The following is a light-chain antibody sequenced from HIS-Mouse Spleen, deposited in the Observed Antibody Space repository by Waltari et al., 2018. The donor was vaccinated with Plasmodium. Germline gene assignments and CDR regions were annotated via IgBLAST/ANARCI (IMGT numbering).Light chain of an antibody. J-gene: IGKJ1*01. CDR2: GAS. CDR3: QQYNNWPAWT. V-gene: IGKV3-15*01. Sequence: EIVMTQSPATLSVSPGERATLSCRASQSVSSNLAWYQQKPGQAPRLLIYGASTRAPGIPARFSGSGSGTGFTLTISSLQSEDFAVYYCQQYNNWPAWTFGQGTKVEIK. CDR1: QSVSSN.